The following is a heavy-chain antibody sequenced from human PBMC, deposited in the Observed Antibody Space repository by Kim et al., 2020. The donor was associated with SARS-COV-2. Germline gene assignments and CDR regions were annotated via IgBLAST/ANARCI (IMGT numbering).Heavy chain of an antibody. V-gene: IGHV4-31*03. CDR1: GGSISSGGYY. CDR3: AREHTGWFDP. J-gene: IGHJ5*02. Sequence: SETLSLTCTVSGGSISSGGYYWSWIRQHPGKGLEWIGYIYYSGSTYYNPSLKSRVTISVDTSKNQFSLKLSSGTAADTAVYYCAREHTGWFDPWGQGTLVTVSS. CDR2: IYYSGST.